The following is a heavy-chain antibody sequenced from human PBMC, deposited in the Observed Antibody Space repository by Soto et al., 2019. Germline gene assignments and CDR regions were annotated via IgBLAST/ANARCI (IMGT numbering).Heavy chain of an antibody. CDR1: GGSVRSGSYD. CDR3: ARDSSGRHDY. V-gene: IGHV4-61*01. D-gene: IGHD3-22*01. Sequence: PSATLALPCSFSGGSVRSGSYDWTWIRQPPGNGLEWIGSNYQSGTTNSNPSLKSRVTISIDSSKNQFFLKLNSVTAAATAVYYCARDSSGRHDYWGQGTLVTVSS. J-gene: IGHJ4*02. CDR2: NYQSGTT.